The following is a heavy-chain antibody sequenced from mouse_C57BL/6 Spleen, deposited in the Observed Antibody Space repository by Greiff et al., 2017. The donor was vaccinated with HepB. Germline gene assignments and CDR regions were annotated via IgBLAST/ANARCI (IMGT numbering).Heavy chain of an antibody. J-gene: IGHJ3*01. Sequence: EVQLVESGGDLVKPGGSLKLSCAASGFTFSSYGMSWVRQTPDKRLEWVATISSGGSYTYYPDSVKGRFTISRDNAKNTLYLQMSSLKSDDTAMYYCARQAAQVPFAYWGQGTLVTVSA. V-gene: IGHV5-6*01. CDR1: GFTFSSYG. D-gene: IGHD3-2*02. CDR2: ISSGGSYT. CDR3: ARQAAQVPFAY.